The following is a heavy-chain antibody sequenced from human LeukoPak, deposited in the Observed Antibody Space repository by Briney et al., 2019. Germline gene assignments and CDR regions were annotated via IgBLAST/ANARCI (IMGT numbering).Heavy chain of an antibody. CDR1: AGSISSYY. CDR2: IYYSGST. CDR3: ARPLGPVSDY. J-gene: IGHJ4*02. V-gene: IGHV4-59*12. Sequence: PSETLSLTCTVSAGSISSYYGSWIRQPPGKGLEWIGYIYYSGSTNYNPSLKSRVTISVDTSKNQVSLKLSSVTAADTAVYYCARPLGPVSDYWGQGTLVTVSS.